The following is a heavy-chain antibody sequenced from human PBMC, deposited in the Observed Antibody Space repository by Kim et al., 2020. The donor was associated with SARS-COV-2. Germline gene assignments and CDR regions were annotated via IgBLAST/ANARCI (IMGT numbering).Heavy chain of an antibody. D-gene: IGHD3-10*01. V-gene: IGHV3-23*01. CDR2: ISGSGGST. CDR3: AKSLFAPYGSGSYFVY. Sequence: GGSLRLSCAASGFTFSSYAMSWVRQAPGKGLEWVSAISGSGGSTYYADSVKGRFTISRDNSKNTLYLQMNSLRAEDTAVYYCAKSLFAPYGSGSYFVYWGQGTLVTVSS. CDR1: GFTFSSYA. J-gene: IGHJ4*02.